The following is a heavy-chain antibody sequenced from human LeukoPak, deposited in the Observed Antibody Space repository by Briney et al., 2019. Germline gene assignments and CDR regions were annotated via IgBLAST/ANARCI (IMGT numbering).Heavy chain of an antibody. V-gene: IGHV3-7*01. Sequence: GGSLRLSCAASGFTFSNYWMSWGRQAPGKGLEWVANIKQDGSEKYYVDSVKGRFTISRDNARNSLYLQMNSLRAEDTAVYYCAREGSGYDGSFYMDVWGKGTTVTVSS. D-gene: IGHD5-12*01. CDR2: IKQDGSEK. CDR3: AREGSGYDGSFYMDV. J-gene: IGHJ6*03. CDR1: GFTFSNYW.